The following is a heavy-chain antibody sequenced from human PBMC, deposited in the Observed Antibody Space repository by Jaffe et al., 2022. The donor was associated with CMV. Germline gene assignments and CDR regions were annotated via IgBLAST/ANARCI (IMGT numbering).Heavy chain of an antibody. V-gene: IGHV3-21*01. CDR1: GFTFSSYS. J-gene: IGHJ5*02. CDR3: ARSGSPTVTPYNWFDP. D-gene: IGHD4-17*01. Sequence: EVQLVESGGGLVKPGGSLRLSCAASGFTFSSYSMNWVRQAPGKGLEWVSSISSSSSYIYYADSVKGRFTISRDNAKNSLYLQMNSLRAEDTAVYYCARSGSPTVTPYNWFDPWGQGTLVTVSS. CDR2: ISSSSSYI.